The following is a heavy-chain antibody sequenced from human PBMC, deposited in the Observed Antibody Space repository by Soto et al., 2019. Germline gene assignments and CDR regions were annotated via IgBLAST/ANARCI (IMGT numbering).Heavy chain of an antibody. D-gene: IGHD2-15*01. CDR2: INAGNGNT. CDR3: ARAQGYCSGGSCYEWFDP. J-gene: IGHJ5*02. Sequence: GASVKVSCKASGYTFTSYAMQWVRQAPGQRLEWMGWINAGNGNTKYSQKFQGRVTITRDTSASTAYMELSSLRSEDTAVYYGARAQGYCSGGSCYEWFDPWGQGTLVTVSS. V-gene: IGHV1-3*01. CDR1: GYTFTSYA.